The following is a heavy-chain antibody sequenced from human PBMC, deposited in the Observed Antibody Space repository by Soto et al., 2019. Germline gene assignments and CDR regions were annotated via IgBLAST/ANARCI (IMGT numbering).Heavy chain of an antibody. CDR2: ISYDGSNK. V-gene: IGHV3-30-3*01. J-gene: IGHJ6*02. D-gene: IGHD6-6*01. Sequence: GGSLRLSCAASGFTFSSYAMHWVRQAPGKGLEWVAVISYDGSNKYYADSVKGRFTISRDNSKNTLYLQMNSLRAEDTAVYYCARDLEEYSSSGFHGMDVWGQGTTVTVSS. CDR3: ARDLEEYSSSGFHGMDV. CDR1: GFTFSSYA.